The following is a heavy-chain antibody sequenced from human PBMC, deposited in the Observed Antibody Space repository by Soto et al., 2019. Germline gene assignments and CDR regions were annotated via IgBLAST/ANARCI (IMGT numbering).Heavy chain of an antibody. CDR2: ISAYNGNT. Sequence: QVQLVQSGAEVKKPGASVKVSCKASGYTFTSYGISWVRQAPGQGLEWMGWISAYNGNTNYAQKLQGRVTMTTYTSTRTAYMELRSLRSDDTAVYDCARDRGSGWYSDLGDYWGQGTLVTVSS. D-gene: IGHD6-19*01. J-gene: IGHJ4*02. CDR1: GYTFTSYG. V-gene: IGHV1-18*04. CDR3: ARDRGSGWYSDLGDY.